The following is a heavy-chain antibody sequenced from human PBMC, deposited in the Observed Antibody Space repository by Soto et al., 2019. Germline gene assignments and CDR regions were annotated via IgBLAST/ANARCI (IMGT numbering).Heavy chain of an antibody. CDR3: ARDSAGTTEGPNWFDH. CDR2: ISSSSSTI. D-gene: IGHD1-7*01. Sequence: GGSLRLSCAASGFTFSSYSMNWVRQAPGKGLEWVSYISSSSSTIYYADYVKGRFTSSRDNAKNSMYLQMNSLRAEDTAVYYCARDSAGTTEGPNWFDHWGQGTLVTVSS. V-gene: IGHV3-48*04. J-gene: IGHJ5*02. CDR1: GFTFSSYS.